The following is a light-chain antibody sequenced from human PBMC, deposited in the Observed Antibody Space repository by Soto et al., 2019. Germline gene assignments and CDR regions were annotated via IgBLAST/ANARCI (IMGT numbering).Light chain of an antibody. CDR2: DVS. CDR3: CSYAGSYTLV. CDR1: SSDVGGYNY. V-gene: IGLV2-11*01. Sequence: QSALTQPRSVSGSPGQSVTISCTGTSSDVGGYNYVSWYQQLPGKAPQLIIYDVSKRPSGVPDRFSGSKSGNTASLTISGLQAEDEADYYCCSYAGSYTLVFGGGTKFTVL. J-gene: IGLJ2*01.